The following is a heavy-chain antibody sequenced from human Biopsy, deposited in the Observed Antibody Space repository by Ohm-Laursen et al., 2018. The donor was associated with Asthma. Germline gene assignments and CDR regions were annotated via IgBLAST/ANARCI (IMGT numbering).Heavy chain of an antibody. CDR3: ARRITIFGVVQKDHGMDA. J-gene: IGHJ6*02. CDR2: ISYGGKT. CDR1: GGSMTPTSHY. Sequence: SETLSLTCTVSGGSMTPTSHYWDWIRQAPGKGLEWIGYISYGGKTSYNPSLKNRVTISRDTSKNQFSPRLTSVTAADTAVYFCARRITIFGVVQKDHGMDAWGQGTTVSVSS. D-gene: IGHD3-3*01. V-gene: IGHV4-39*01.